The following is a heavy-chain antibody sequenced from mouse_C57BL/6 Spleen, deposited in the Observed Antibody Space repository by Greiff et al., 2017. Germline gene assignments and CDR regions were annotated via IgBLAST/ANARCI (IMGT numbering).Heavy chain of an antibody. V-gene: IGHV1-69*01. CDR1: GFTFTSYW. CDR3: AKKCWESYFDY. Sequence: QVQLQQPGAELVMPGASVKLSCKASGFTFTSYWMHWVKQRPGQGLEWIGEIDPSDSYTNYNQKFKGKSTLTVDKSTSTAYMQLSSLTSEDSAVYYCAKKCWESYFDYWGQGTTLTVSS. D-gene: IGHD4-1*01. CDR2: IDPSDSYT. J-gene: IGHJ2*01.